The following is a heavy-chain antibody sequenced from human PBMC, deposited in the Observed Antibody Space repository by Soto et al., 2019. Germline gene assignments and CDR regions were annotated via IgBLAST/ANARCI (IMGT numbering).Heavy chain of an antibody. CDR1: GYTFTSYG. D-gene: IGHD4-17*01. J-gene: IGHJ4*02. Sequence: QVKLVQSGGEVKQPGASVKVSCKTSGYTFTSYGISWVRQAPGQGLEWMGWISGYNGDTKYVQKFQGRVNLTTDTATNTAYMEVRSLRSDDTAVYYCARDWVGDLAYWGQGTLVTVSS. CDR3: ARDWVGDLAY. V-gene: IGHV1-18*01. CDR2: ISGYNGDT.